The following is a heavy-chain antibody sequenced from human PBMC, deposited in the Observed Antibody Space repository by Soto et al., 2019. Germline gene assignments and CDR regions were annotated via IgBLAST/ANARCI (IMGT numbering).Heavy chain of an antibody. J-gene: IGHJ6*02. CDR1: GGSFSGYY. V-gene: IGHV4-34*01. D-gene: IGHD3-10*01. CDR2: INHSGST. CDR3: ARGRILLWFGELLALDYYYGMDV. Sequence: SETLSLTCAVYGGSFSGYYWSWIRQPPGKGLEWIGEINHSGSTNYNPSPKSRVTISVDTSKNQFSLKLSSVTAADTAVYYCARGRILLWFGELLALDYYYGMDVWGQGTTVTVSS.